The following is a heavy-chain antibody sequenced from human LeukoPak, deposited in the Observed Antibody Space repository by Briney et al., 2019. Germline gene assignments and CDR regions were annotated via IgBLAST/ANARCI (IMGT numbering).Heavy chain of an antibody. CDR3: AKAIHSSSSGVVDY. CDR2: IRYDGSNK. J-gene: IGHJ4*02. D-gene: IGHD6-6*01. CDR1: GFIFSNYA. Sequence: PGGSLRLSYAASGFIFSNYAMHWVRQAPGKGLEWVTFIRYDGSNKYYAESVKGRFTISRDNSKNTLYLQMNSLRAEDTAVYYCAKAIHSSSSGVVDYWGQGTLVTVSS. V-gene: IGHV3-30*02.